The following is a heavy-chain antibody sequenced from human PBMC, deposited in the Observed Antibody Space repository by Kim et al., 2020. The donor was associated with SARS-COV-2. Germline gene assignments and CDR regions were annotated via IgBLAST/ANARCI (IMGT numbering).Heavy chain of an antibody. CDR3: ARALGPLAGRFDP. Sequence: GGSLRLSCAASGFTLSSYWMSWLRQAPEKGLEWVANIKQDGSEKYYVDSVKGRFSISRDNAKSSLYLQMNSLRAEDTAVYYCARALGPLAGRFDPWGQGTLVTVSS. V-gene: IGHV3-7*01. CDR2: IKQDGSEK. J-gene: IGHJ5*02. D-gene: IGHD6-19*01. CDR1: GFTLSSYW.